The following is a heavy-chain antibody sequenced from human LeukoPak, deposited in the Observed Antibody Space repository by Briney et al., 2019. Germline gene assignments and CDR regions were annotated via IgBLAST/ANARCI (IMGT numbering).Heavy chain of an antibody. D-gene: IGHD2-15*01. CDR2: IYHSGSI. CDR1: GYSINSGYY. V-gene: IGHV4-38-2*02. J-gene: IGHJ3*02. Sequence: SETLSLTCSVSGYSINSGYYWGWIRQPPGKGLDWIGSIYHSGSIYYNPSLKSRVTISVDTSKNQFSLKLNSVTAADTAVYYCARGGVVAAPGDAFDIWGQGTMVTVSS. CDR3: ARGGVVAAPGDAFDI.